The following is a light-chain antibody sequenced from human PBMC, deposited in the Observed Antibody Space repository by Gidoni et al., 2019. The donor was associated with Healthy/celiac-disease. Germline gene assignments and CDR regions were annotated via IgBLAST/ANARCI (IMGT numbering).Light chain of an antibody. CDR2: KAS. CDR3: QQYSDSST. Sequence: DIQMTQSPSTLSASVGDRVTIPCRASQSISTWLAWYQQKPGKPPKLLIYKASSLGGGVPSRFSGSGSGTEFTLIISSLQPDDCATYYCQQYSDSSTFGQGTKVEIK. V-gene: IGKV1-5*03. J-gene: IGKJ1*01. CDR1: QSISTW.